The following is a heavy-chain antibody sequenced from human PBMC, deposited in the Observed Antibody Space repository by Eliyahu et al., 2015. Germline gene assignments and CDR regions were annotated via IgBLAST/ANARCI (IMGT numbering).Heavy chain of an antibody. CDR1: GFPFSSYW. V-gene: IGHV3-21*01. D-gene: IGHD4-17*01. CDR2: ISSSSSYI. J-gene: IGHJ3*02. CDR3: ASYDYGDNEGAFDI. Sequence: EVQLVESGGGLVQPGGSLRLXCAAXGFPFSSYWMSWVRQAPGKGLEWVSSISSSSSYIYYADSVKGRFTISRDNAKNSLYLQMNSLRAEDTAVYYCASYDYGDNEGAFDIWGQGTMVTVSS.